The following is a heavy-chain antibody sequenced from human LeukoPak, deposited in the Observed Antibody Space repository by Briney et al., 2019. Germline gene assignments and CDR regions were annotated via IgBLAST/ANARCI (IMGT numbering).Heavy chain of an antibody. CDR2: IHYSGST. CDR1: GGSISSSNYY. D-gene: IGHD3-10*01. J-gene: IGHJ4*02. Sequence: SETLSLTCSVSGGSISSSNYYWGWMRQPPGKGLEWIGSIHYSGSTYYNPSLKSRVTIFVDTSKNQFSMKLSSVTAADTAVYYCARQSTMVRGVINGDYWGQGTLVTVSS. V-gene: IGHV4-39*01. CDR3: ARQSTMVRGVINGDY.